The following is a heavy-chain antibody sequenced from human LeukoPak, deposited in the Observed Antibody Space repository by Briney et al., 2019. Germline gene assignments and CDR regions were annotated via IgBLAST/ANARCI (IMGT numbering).Heavy chain of an antibody. D-gene: IGHD3-10*01. Sequence: SETLSLTCTVSGGSISSYYWNWVRQPPGKGLEWIGNIYSSGSTDYNPSLKSRVTISLDTSKFQFSLRLNSVTAADTAVYYCARADPNASGYFYRFNWFDPWGKETLVTVSS. CDR3: ARADPNASGYFYRFNWFDP. V-gene: IGHV4-59*01. CDR2: IYSSGST. J-gene: IGHJ5*02. CDR1: GGSISSYY.